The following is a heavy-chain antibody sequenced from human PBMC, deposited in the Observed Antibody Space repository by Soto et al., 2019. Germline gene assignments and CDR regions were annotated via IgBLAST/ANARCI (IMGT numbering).Heavy chain of an antibody. Sequence: GGSLRLSCAASGFTFSRSAMNWVRQAPGKGLEWASGLSSSGGSTFYADSVKGRFTISRDNSKNTLYLQMNSLRAEDTAVYYCATVGLVGTSEFLHHWGQGTLVTVSS. D-gene: IGHD1-1*01. V-gene: IGHV3-23*01. CDR1: GFTFSRSA. J-gene: IGHJ1*01. CDR3: ATVGLVGTSEFLHH. CDR2: LSSSGGST.